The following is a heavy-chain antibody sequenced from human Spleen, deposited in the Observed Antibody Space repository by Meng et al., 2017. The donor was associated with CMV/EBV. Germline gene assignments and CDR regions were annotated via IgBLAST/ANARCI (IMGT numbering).Heavy chain of an antibody. Sequence: GESLKISCKASGYRFDDYWIGWVRQMPGRGPEWMGIIYPGDSDTRYSPSFQGQVTISADRSINTAYLQWNSLKASDTAMYYCARRRVVVIATHDAFDIWGQGTMVTVSS. J-gene: IGHJ3*02. D-gene: IGHD2-21*01. CDR2: IYPGDSDT. CDR1: GYRFDDYW. V-gene: IGHV5-51*01. CDR3: ARRRVVVIATHDAFDI.